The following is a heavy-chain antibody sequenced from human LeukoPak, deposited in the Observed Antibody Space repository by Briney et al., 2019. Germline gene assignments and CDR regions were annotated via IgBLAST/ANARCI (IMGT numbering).Heavy chain of an antibody. Sequence: ASETLSLTCTVSGGSISSYYWSWIRQPPGKGLKWIGYIYYSGSTNYNPSLKSRVTISVDTSKNQFSLKLSSVTAADTAVYYCARLRYCSSTSCYPTDHYYYGMDVWGQGTTVTVSS. J-gene: IGHJ6*02. D-gene: IGHD2-2*01. CDR1: GGSISSYY. V-gene: IGHV4-59*08. CDR2: IYYSGST. CDR3: ARLRYCSSTSCYPTDHYYYGMDV.